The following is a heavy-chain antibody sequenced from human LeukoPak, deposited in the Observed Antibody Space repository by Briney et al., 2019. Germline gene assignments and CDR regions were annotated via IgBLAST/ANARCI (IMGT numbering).Heavy chain of an antibody. CDR3: ASGNTAMVTAPFDY. Sequence: QTGGSLRLSCAASGFTFSSYWMTWVRQAPGKGLEWVANIKQDGSEKYYVDSVKGRFTISRDNSKNTLYLQMGSLRAEDMAVYYCASGNTAMVTAPFDYWGQGTLVTVSS. D-gene: IGHD5-18*01. V-gene: IGHV3-7*01. CDR2: IKQDGSEK. J-gene: IGHJ4*02. CDR1: GFTFSSYW.